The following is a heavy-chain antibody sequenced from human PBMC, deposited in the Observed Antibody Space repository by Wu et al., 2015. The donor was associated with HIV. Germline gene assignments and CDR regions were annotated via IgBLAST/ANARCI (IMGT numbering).Heavy chain of an antibody. CDR1: GYTFTGYY. D-gene: IGHD6-13*01. CDR2: INPNSGGT. J-gene: IGHJ6*02. V-gene: IGHV1-2*02. CDR3: ASTLRDSSSWYVGYYYYGMDV. Sequence: VQLVQSGAEVKKPGASVKVSCKASGYTFTGYYMHWVRQAPGQGLEWMGWINPNSGGTNYAQKFQGRVTMTRDTSISTAYMELSRLRSDDTAVYYCASTLRDSSSWYVGYYYYGMDVWGQGTTVTVSS.